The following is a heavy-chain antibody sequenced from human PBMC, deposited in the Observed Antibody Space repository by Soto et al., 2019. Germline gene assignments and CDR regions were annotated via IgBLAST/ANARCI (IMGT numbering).Heavy chain of an antibody. D-gene: IGHD6-19*01. Sequence: WGSLRLSCAASGFTFSSCAISWVRQSPFMGLQWVSAISDSGGNTYYADSVRGRFTISRDNSKNTLYLQLNSLGAEDTAVYYCAKDRPAAGSQWLVPIWGRGTLVTVSS. J-gene: IGHJ4*02. V-gene: IGHV3-23*01. CDR3: AKDRPAAGSQWLVPI. CDR1: GFTFSSCA. CDR2: ISDSGGNT.